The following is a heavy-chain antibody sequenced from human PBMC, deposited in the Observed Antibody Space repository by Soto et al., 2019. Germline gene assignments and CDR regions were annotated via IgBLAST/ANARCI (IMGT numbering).Heavy chain of an antibody. Sequence: QVQLVQSGAEVKKPGSSVKVSCKASGGTFSSYAISWVRQAPGQGLEWMGGIIPIFGTANYAQKFQGRVTITAAESTSTACVEVSSLRSEDAAVYYCARQPNYYDSSGYWYFDYWGRGTLVTVSS. CDR3: ARQPNYYDSSGYWYFDY. CDR2: IIPIFGTA. D-gene: IGHD3-22*01. V-gene: IGHV1-69*01. J-gene: IGHJ4*02. CDR1: GGTFSSYA.